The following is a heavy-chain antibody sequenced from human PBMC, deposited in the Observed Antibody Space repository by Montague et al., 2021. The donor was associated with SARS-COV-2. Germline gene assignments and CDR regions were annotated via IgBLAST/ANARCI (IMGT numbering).Heavy chain of an antibody. Sequence: SETRSPTCAVYGGSFSVYYWSWLRQSPRSGLGWIAEINQSGTANYNPSLKSRVSISVDTSKNQFTLKLTSVTAADTAMYYCAKEREVVRAARTLVAFDLWGQGTMVTVSS. CDR1: GGSFSVYY. D-gene: IGHD2-2*01. V-gene: IGHV4-34*01. J-gene: IGHJ3*01. CDR3: AKEREVVRAARTLVAFDL. CDR2: INQSGTA.